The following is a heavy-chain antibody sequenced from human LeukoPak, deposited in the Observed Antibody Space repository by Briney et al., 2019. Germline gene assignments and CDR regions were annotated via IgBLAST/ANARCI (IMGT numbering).Heavy chain of an antibody. D-gene: IGHD3-10*01. CDR2: INRDGSST. Sequence: PGRSLRLSCAASGFTFDDYAMHWVRQAPGKGLVWVSRINRDGSSTSYADSVKGRFTISRDNAKNTLYLQMNSLRVEDTAVYYCARDYGRSRDYGMDVWGPGTTVTVSS. CDR3: ARDYGRSRDYGMDV. J-gene: IGHJ6*02. CDR1: GFTFDDYA. V-gene: IGHV3-74*01.